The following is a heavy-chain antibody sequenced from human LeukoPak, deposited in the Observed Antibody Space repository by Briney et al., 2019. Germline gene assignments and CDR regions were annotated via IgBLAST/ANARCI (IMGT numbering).Heavy chain of an antibody. J-gene: IGHJ4*02. CDR3: AIAVAGTTLDY. Sequence: PSETLSLTCTVSGGSISSYYWSWIRQPPGKGLEWIGYIYYSGSPNYKPSLKSRMTISLDTSKNQFSLKLSSVTAAGTAVYYCAIAVAGTTLDYWGQGTLVTVSS. D-gene: IGHD6-19*01. CDR1: GGSISSYY. V-gene: IGHV4-59*08. CDR2: IYYSGSP.